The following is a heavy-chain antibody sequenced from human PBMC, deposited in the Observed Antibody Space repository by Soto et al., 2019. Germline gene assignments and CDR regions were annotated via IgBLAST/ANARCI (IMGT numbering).Heavy chain of an antibody. D-gene: IGHD6-6*01. J-gene: IGHJ2*01. Sequence: GGSLRLSCTASGFTFGDYAMSWVRQAPGKGLEWVGFIRSKAYGGTTEYAASVKGRFTISRDDSKSIAYLQMNSLKTEDTAVYYCTRAVTGQRVRRWYFDLWGRGTLVTVSS. CDR3: TRAVTGQRVRRWYFDL. CDR1: GFTFGDYA. CDR2: IRSKAYGGTT. V-gene: IGHV3-49*04.